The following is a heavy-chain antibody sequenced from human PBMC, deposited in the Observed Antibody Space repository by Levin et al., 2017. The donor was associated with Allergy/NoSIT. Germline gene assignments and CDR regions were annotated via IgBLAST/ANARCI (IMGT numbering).Heavy chain of an antibody. Sequence: SQTLSLTCSVSGDSMNYHWWGWFRQPPGKGLECIGNIHSTGSTNYNPSFRSRFTMSVDTPNNLLSLKIGSVTAADTAVYYCARFFQSGSRHYLYNWGQGTLITVSS. J-gene: IGHJ4*02. V-gene: IGHV4-59*11. CDR2: IHSTGST. CDR1: GDSMNYHW. D-gene: IGHD2/OR15-2a*01. CDR3: ARFFQSGSRHYLYN.